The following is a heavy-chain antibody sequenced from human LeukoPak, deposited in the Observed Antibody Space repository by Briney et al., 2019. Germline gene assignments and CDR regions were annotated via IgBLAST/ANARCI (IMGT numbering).Heavy chain of an antibody. J-gene: IGHJ3*02. CDR2: IYHSGNT. V-gene: IGHV4-4*02. D-gene: IGHD2-15*01. Sequence: PSETLSLTCAVSGGSISSNNWWSWVRQPPGKGLEWIGEIYHSGNTNYNPSLKSRVTISVDKSNNQFSLKLSSVTAADTAVYYCARWGQSWGYCSGGSCPGAFDIWGQGTMVTVSS. CDR3: ARWGQSWGYCSGGSCPGAFDI. CDR1: GGSISSNNW.